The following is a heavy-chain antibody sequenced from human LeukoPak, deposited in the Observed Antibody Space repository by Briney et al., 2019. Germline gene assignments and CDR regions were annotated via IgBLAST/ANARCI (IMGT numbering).Heavy chain of an antibody. Sequence: GGSLRLSCAASGFTFSRFNMNWLRQAPGKGLEWLSYISTTGTIYYAESVKGRFSISRDNAKNSLYLQMNSLRAEDTAVYYCAKGLRFLEWLLDYFDYWGQGTLVTVSS. V-gene: IGHV3-48*01. CDR1: GFTFSRFN. CDR2: ISTTGTI. CDR3: AKGLRFLEWLLDYFDY. J-gene: IGHJ4*02. D-gene: IGHD3-3*01.